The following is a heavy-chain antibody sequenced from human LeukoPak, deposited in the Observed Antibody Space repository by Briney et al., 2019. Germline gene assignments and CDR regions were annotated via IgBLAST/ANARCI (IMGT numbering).Heavy chain of an antibody. CDR1: GGTFSSYA. Sequence: ASVKVSCKASGGTFSSYAISWVRQAPRQGLEWLGAIIPIFGTANYAQKFQGRVTITADESTSTAYMELSSLRSEDTAVYYCARAESSGPERVVLVHFDYWGQGTLVTVSS. CDR3: ARAESSGPERVVLVHFDY. D-gene: IGHD2-15*01. J-gene: IGHJ4*02. V-gene: IGHV1-69*13. CDR2: IIPIFGTA.